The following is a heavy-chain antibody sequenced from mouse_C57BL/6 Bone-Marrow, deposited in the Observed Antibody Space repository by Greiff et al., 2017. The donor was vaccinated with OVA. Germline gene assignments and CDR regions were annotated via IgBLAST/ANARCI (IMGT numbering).Heavy chain of an antibody. CDR2: ISSGGSYT. CDR3: ARHRGLRGAMGY. D-gene: IGHD2-4*01. V-gene: IGHV5-6*01. J-gene: IGHJ4*01. CDR1: GFTFSSYG. Sequence: DVQLVESGGDLVKPGGSLKLSCAASGFTFSSYGMSWVRQTPDKRLEWVATISSGGSYTYYPDSVKGRFTISRDNAKNTLYLQMSSLKSEDTAMYYCARHRGLRGAMGYWGQGTSVTVSS.